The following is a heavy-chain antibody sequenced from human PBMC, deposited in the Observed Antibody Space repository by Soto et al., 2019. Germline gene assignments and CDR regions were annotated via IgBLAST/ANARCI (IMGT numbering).Heavy chain of an antibody. V-gene: IGHV3-30*18. Sequence: QVQLVESGGGVVQPGRSLRLSCAASGFTFSSYGMHWVRQAPGKGLEWVAVISYDGSNKYYADSVKGRFTISRDNSKNTLYLQMNSLRAEDTAVYYCAKGGGSGWYLDYWGQGTLVTVSS. CDR3: AKGGGSGWYLDY. D-gene: IGHD6-19*01. CDR2: ISYDGSNK. CDR1: GFTFSSYG. J-gene: IGHJ4*02.